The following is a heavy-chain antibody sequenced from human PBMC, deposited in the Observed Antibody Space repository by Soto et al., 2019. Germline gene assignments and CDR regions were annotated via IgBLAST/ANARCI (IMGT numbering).Heavy chain of an antibody. J-gene: IGHJ4*02. Sequence: EVQLVESGGGLVQPGGSLRLSCAASGFTFSSYSMNWVRQAPGKGLESVSYISSSSSTIYYADSVKGRFTISRDNATNSLNLQMNSLRAEDTALYYCARDLNYGLFDYCRQGTLVTVSS. CDR2: ISSSSSTI. CDR3: ARDLNYGLFDY. D-gene: IGHD4-17*01. V-gene: IGHV3-48*01. CDR1: GFTFSSYS.